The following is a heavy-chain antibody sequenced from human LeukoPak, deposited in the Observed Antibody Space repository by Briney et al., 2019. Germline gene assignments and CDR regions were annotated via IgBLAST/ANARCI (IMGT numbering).Heavy chain of an antibody. D-gene: IGHD3-10*01. CDR3: ARIYGSGSYIRDY. J-gene: IGHJ4*02. V-gene: IGHV1-8*01. CDR1: GYTFPVHD. Sequence: GASVRVPCRVSGYTFPVHDIHWVPQATGHGLEGMGGMNTKSGEAIYTQKFRGRITITRDTSMSTTHMELSSVGHDDTAVYYCARIYGSGSYIRDYWGQGTLVTVSS. CDR2: MNTKSGEA.